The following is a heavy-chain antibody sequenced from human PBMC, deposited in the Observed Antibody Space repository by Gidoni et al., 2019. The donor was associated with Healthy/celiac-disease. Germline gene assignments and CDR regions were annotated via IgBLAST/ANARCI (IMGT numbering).Heavy chain of an antibody. CDR1: GFTFSSSA. Sequence: EVQLLEYGGGLVQPGGTLRPSCAASGFTFSSSAMSWVRQAPGKGLEWVTASSGSGGSTYYAESVKSLFTISSDNSKNTLYLQMNSLRAEDTAVYYCAKGAVGYCSGGSCYLNYWGQGTLVTVSS. CDR3: AKGAVGYCSGGSCYLNY. J-gene: IGHJ4*02. V-gene: IGHV3-23*01. D-gene: IGHD2-15*01. CDR2: SSGSGGST.